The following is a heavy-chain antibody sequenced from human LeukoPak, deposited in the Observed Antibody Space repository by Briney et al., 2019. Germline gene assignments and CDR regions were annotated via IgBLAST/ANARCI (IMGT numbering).Heavy chain of an antibody. D-gene: IGHD2-2*01. CDR1: GYRLTELS. CDR3: ARDGPTAAPFDY. Sequence: ASVKVSCKVSGYRLTELSMHWVRQAPGQGLEWMGIINPSGGSTSYAQRFQGRVAMTRDTSTTTVYMEVNSLTSEDTAVYFCARDGPTAAPFDYWGQGTLVTVSS. J-gene: IGHJ4*02. V-gene: IGHV1-46*01. CDR2: INPSGGST.